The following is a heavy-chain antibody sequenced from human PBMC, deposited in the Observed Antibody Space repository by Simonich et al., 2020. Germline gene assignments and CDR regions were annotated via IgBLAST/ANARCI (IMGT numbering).Heavy chain of an antibody. CDR1: GYTFTGYY. CDR2: IIAYNGNT. CDR3: ARASRGTWWYYYFDY. D-gene: IGHD2-15*01. J-gene: IGHJ4*02. Sequence: QVQLVQSGAEVKKPGASVKVSCKASGYTFTGYYMHWVRQAPGQGLEWMGVIIAYNGNTNYAQKLQGRVTMTTDTSTSTAYMELRSLRSDDTAGYYCARASRGTWWYYYFDYWGQGTLVTVSS. V-gene: IGHV1-18*04.